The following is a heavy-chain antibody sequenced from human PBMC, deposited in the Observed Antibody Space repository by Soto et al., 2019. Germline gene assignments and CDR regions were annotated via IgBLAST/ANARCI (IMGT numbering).Heavy chain of an antibody. CDR1: GFSLSTSGVG. CDR2: IYWNDDK. CDR3: AHGVAYYYDSSGYSHWYFDL. J-gene: IGHJ2*01. V-gene: IGHV2-5*01. Sequence: QITLKESGPTLVKPTQTLTLTCTFSGFSLSTSGVGVGWIRQPPGKALEWLALIYWNDDKRYSPSLKSRLTSTKDTSKNQVVLTMTNMDPVDTATYYCAHGVAYYYDSSGYSHWYFDLWGRGTLVTVSS. D-gene: IGHD3-22*01.